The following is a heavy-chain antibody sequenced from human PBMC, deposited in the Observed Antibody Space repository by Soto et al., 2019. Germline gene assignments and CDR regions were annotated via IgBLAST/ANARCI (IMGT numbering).Heavy chain of an antibody. J-gene: IGHJ4*02. D-gene: IGHD3-3*01. Sequence: PGGSLRLSCAASGFTFSSHWMSWVRQVPGKGLEWVANIKKDGSEKYYVDSVKGRFTISRDNAKNSMYVQMSSLRAEDTAVYYCAILFDYDFWSGYDNAPLYLDYSGQGTLVSVS. CDR3: AILFDYDFWSGYDNAPLYLDY. CDR1: GFTFSSHW. V-gene: IGHV3-7*03. CDR2: IKKDGSEK.